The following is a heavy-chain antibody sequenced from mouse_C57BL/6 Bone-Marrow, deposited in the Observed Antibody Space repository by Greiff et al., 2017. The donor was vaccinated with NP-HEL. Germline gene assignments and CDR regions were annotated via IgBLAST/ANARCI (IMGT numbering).Heavy chain of an antibody. CDR3: ARHGSSSWFAY. Sequence: QVQLQQPGAELVKPGASVKLSCKASGYTFTSYWMQWVKQRPDQGLEWIGEIDPSDSYANYNQKCKGKATLTVETSYSTDYMQLSTLTSEDSAVYYCARHGSSSWFAYWGQGTLVTVSA. CDR1: GYTFTSYW. CDR2: IDPSDSYA. V-gene: IGHV1-50*01. D-gene: IGHD1-1*01. J-gene: IGHJ3*01.